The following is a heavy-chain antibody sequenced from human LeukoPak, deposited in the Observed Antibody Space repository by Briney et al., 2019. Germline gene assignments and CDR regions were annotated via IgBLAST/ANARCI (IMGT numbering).Heavy chain of an antibody. CDR1: GYTFTGYY. Sequence: ASVKVSCKASGYTFTGYYMHWVRQAPGQGLEWMGRINPNSGGTNYAQKFQGRVTITRDTSASTAYMELSSLRSEDTAVYYCARAGPPSYGMDVWGQGTTVTVSS. CDR2: INPNSGGT. V-gene: IGHV1-2*06. D-gene: IGHD1-14*01. J-gene: IGHJ6*02. CDR3: ARAGPPSYGMDV.